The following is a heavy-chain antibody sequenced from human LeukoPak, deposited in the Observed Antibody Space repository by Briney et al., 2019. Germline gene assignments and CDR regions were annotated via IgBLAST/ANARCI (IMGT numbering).Heavy chain of an antibody. CDR1: GFTFDDYG. CDR2: IKQDGSEK. J-gene: IGHJ4*02. Sequence: GGSLRLSCAASGFTFDDYGMSWVRQAPGKGLEWVANIKQDGSEKYYVDSVKGRSTISRDNAKNSLYLQMNSLRAEDTAVYYCARVDTGYASSWFGGLWFDYWGQGTLVTVSS. D-gene: IGHD6-13*01. CDR3: ARVDTGYASSWFGGLWFDY. V-gene: IGHV3-7*04.